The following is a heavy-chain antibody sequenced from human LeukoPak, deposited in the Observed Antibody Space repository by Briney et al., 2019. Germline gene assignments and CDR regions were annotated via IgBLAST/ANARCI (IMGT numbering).Heavy chain of an antibody. Sequence: PGGSLRLSCAAPGFTFSSYGMHSVRQDPGKGLERVAFIRYDGSNKYYADSVKGRFTISRDNSKNTLYLQMNSLRAEDTAVYYCAKDGAYYDILTGFLTKYYYYYMDVWGKGTTVTISS. CDR2: IRYDGSNK. CDR3: AKDGAYYDILTGFLTKYYYYYMDV. J-gene: IGHJ6*03. V-gene: IGHV3-30*02. CDR1: GFTFSSYG. D-gene: IGHD3-9*01.